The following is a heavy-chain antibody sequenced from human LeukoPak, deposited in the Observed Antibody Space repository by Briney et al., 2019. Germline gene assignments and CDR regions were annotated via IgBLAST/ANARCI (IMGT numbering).Heavy chain of an antibody. J-gene: IGHJ4*02. D-gene: IGHD6-13*01. CDR1: GFTFSSHS. CDR3: ARLAAAGTTGFDY. CDR2: ICSSSSNL. V-gene: IGHV3-21*01. Sequence: PGGSLRLSRAPSGFTFSSHSMNWVRQAPGEGLEWVSSICSSSSNLYYAASVKARFTISTDTATNSLYLQMNSLRAEDTAVYYCARLAAAGTTGFDYWGQGTLVTVSS.